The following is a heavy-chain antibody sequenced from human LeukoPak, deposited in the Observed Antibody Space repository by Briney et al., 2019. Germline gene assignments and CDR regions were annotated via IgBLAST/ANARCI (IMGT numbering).Heavy chain of an antibody. J-gene: IGHJ4*02. Sequence: PSETLSLTCTVSGYSINSGYYWGWIRQPPGKGLEWIGTIYHSGSTYYNPSLKSRVTISVDTSKNQFSLKLNSVTAADTAVYYCARQIVATRDFDYWGQGTLVTVSS. CDR3: ARQIVATRDFDY. CDR1: GYSINSGYY. CDR2: IYHSGST. V-gene: IGHV4-38-2*02. D-gene: IGHD5-12*01.